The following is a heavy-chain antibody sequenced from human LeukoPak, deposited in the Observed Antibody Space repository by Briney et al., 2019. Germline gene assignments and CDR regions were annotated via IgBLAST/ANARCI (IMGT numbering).Heavy chain of an antibody. CDR1: GFTFSSYS. V-gene: IGHV3-48*02. J-gene: IGHJ4*02. CDR3: ARAPRIAVAGMRISGGGDY. Sequence: GVSLRLSCAASGFTFSSYSMNWVRQAPGKGLEWVSYINSSNSTILYEDSVKGRFTISRDNAKNSLYLQMNSLRDEDTAVYYCARAPRIAVAGMRISGGGDYWGQGTVVTVSS. CDR2: INSSNSTI. D-gene: IGHD6-19*01.